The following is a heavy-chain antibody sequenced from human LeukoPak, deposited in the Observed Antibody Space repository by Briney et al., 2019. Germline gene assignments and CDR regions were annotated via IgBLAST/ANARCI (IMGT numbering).Heavy chain of an antibody. Sequence: PGGSLRLPCAASGFPFSTNDMSWVRQAPGKGLEWVSAIGGSGGTTYEDSVKGRFTISRDNSKNTLYLQMNSLRAEDTAVYYCAKVKTHWYFGRWGQGTLVTVSS. D-gene: IGHD6-13*01. CDR2: IGGSGGTT. V-gene: IGHV3-23*01. CDR1: GFPFSTND. CDR3: AKVKTHWYFGR. J-gene: IGHJ4*02.